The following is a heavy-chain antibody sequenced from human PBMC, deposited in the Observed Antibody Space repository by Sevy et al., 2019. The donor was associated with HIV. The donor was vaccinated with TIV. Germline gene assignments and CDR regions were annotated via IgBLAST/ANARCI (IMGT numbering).Heavy chain of an antibody. CDR3: ARDRTYYYDSSGPRGLDV. J-gene: IGHJ6*02. V-gene: IGHV3-53*01. Sequence: GGSLRLSCAASGFTVSSNYMSWVRQAPGKGLEWVSVIYSGGRTNYADSVKGRFTISRNNSKNTLYLQMNSLTAEDTAVYYCARDRTYYYDSSGPRGLDVWGQGTTVTVSS. CDR1: GFTVSSNY. CDR2: IYSGGRT. D-gene: IGHD3-22*01.